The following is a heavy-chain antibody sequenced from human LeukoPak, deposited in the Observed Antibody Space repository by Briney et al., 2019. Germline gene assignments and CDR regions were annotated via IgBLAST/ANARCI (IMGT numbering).Heavy chain of an antibody. CDR2: ISTNSDIR. J-gene: IGHJ5*02. CDR3: ARDWDAMNNCFDP. CDR1: GYTFTNYG. Sequence: ASVKVSCKASGYTFTNYGISWVRQAPGQGLEWMGWISTNSDIRTYAQTLQGRFTMTTDTATTTAYMELNNLTFDDTAVYYCARDWDAMNNCFDPWGQGTPVSVSS. V-gene: IGHV1-18*01. D-gene: IGHD1-26*01.